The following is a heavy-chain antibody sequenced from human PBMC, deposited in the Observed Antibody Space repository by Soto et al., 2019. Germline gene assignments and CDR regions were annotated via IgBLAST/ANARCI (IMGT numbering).Heavy chain of an antibody. CDR2: IYYSGST. CDR3: ARLSQWASYYYYMDV. CDR1: GGSISSYY. D-gene: IGHD1-26*01. J-gene: IGHJ6*03. Sequence: SETLSLTCTVSGGSISSYYWSWIRQPPGKGLEWIGYIYYSGSTNYNPSLKSRVTISVDTSKNQFSLKLSSVTAADTAVYYCARLSQWASYYYYMDVWGKGTTVTVSS. V-gene: IGHV4-59*08.